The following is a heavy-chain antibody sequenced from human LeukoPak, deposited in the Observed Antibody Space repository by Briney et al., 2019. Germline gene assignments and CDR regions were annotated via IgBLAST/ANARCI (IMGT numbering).Heavy chain of an antibody. CDR3: ARRDKGVRIRCYYYYMDV. J-gene: IGHJ6*03. CDR2: MNPNSGNT. CDR1: GYTFTSYD. D-gene: IGHD2-15*01. V-gene: IGHV1-8*01. Sequence: ASVKVSCMASGYTFTSYDINWVRQATGQGLEWMGWMNPNSGNTGYAQKFQGRVTMTRNTSISTAYMELSSLRSEDTAVYYCARRDKGVRIRCYYYYMDVWGKGTTVTVSS.